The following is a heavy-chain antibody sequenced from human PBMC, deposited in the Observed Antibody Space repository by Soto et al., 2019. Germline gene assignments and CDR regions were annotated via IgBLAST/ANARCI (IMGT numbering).Heavy chain of an antibody. CDR1: GYTFTSYA. CDR3: ERDTATSEV. V-gene: IGHV1-3*04. D-gene: IGHD4-17*01. Sequence: GASGKVSCNASGYTFTSYAMDWVSQAPRQRLECTGWINNANGNKKYYQTFQGRVTITRDTSASKAYMELSSLRSEDKAVYYCERDTATSEVWGQGTTVTSP. J-gene: IGHJ6*02. CDR2: INNANGNK.